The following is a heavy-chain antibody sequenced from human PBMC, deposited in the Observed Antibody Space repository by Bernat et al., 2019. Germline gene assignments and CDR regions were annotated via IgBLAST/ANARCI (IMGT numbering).Heavy chain of an antibody. J-gene: IGHJ5*02. D-gene: IGHD4-17*01. V-gene: IGHV3-7*03. CDR1: GFTLSSYW. CDR2: IKEDGSEE. CDR3: ARDPRPDYGVRSWLDP. Sequence: EVQLVESGGGLVQPGGSLRLSCAASGFTLSSYWMSWVRQAPGKGLEWVANIKEDGSEEYYVDSVKGRFAISRDNAKNSLYLQMNSLRAEDTAVYYCARDPRPDYGVRSWLDPWGQGTLVTVSS.